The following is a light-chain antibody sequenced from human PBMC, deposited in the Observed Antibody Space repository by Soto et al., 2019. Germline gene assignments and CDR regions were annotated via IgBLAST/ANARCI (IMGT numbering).Light chain of an antibody. CDR3: SSYTSSSTYV. CDR2: DVS. J-gene: IGLJ1*01. Sequence: SARTRPASGFGSPGESFTISCMGTSRDVGGYNYVSWYQQHPGKAPKLMIYDVSNRPSGVSNRFSGSKSGNTASLTISGLQAEDEADYYCSSYTSSSTYVFGTGTKVTV. CDR1: SRDVGGYNY. V-gene: IGLV2-14*01.